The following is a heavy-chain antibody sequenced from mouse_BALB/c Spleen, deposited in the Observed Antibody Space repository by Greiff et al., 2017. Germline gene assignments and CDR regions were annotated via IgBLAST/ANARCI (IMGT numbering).Heavy chain of an antibody. CDR3: TVYYGNYRFDY. J-gene: IGHJ2*01. D-gene: IGHD2-1*01. CDR1: GYTFTSYW. Sequence: QVQLQQPGAELVRPGASVKLSCKASGYTFTSYWINWVKQRPGQGLEWIGNIYPSDSYTNYNQKFKDKATLTVDKSSSTAYMQLSSPTSEDSAVYYCTVYYGNYRFDYWGQGTTLTVSS. V-gene: IGHV1-69*02. CDR2: IYPSDSYT.